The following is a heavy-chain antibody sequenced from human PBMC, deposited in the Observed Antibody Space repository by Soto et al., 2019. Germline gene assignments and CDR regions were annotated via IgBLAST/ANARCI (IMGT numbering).Heavy chain of an antibody. CDR1: GFTFSSYA. V-gene: IGHV3-23*01. CDR3: AKATSWELLVVYYFDY. Sequence: GGSLRLSCAASGFTFSSYAMSWVRQAPGKGLEWVSAISGSGGSTYYADSVKGRFTISRDNSKNTLYLQMNSLRAEDTAVYYCAKATSWELLVVYYFDYWGQGTLVTVSS. D-gene: IGHD1-26*01. J-gene: IGHJ4*02. CDR2: ISGSGGST.